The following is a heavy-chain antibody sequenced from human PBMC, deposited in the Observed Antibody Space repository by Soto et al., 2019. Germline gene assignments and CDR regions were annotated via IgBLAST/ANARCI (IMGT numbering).Heavy chain of an antibody. J-gene: IGHJ6*02. D-gene: IGHD3-16*01. CDR1: GYTFIRYG. V-gene: IGHV1-18*03. CDR3: ARGGYYDNSWGKLSHYGLDV. CDR2: ISPYNDYT. Sequence: QVQLAQSANEVKKPGASVRVSCKAAGYTFIRYGIAWVRQAPGQGLEWMGWISPYNDYTVYAQKVQGRVSMTADTSTRTVYMNLRGLKSDDMAVYYCARGGYYDNSWGKLSHYGLDVWGQGTSVSVSS.